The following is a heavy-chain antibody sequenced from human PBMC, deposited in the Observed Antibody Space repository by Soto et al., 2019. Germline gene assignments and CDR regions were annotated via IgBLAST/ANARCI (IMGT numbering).Heavy chain of an antibody. CDR1: GFSVSRNY. J-gene: IGHJ4*02. Sequence: EVQLVESGGGLVQPGGSLRLSCAASGFSVSRNYMSWVRQAPGKGLEWVSVIYSGGSTYYADSVKGRFTISRHNSKNTLYLQMNSLRAEDTAVYYCGSSPPMGYYDFWSGYQTDYWGQGTLVTVSS. CDR3: GSSPPMGYYDFWSGYQTDY. V-gene: IGHV3-53*04. CDR2: IYSGGST. D-gene: IGHD3-3*01.